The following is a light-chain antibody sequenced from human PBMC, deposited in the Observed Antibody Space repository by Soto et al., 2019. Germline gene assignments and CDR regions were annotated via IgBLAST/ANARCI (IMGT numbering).Light chain of an antibody. CDR2: GAS. V-gene: IGKV1-8*01. CDR3: QQYYSYPWT. Sequence: IQMTQSPSSLSASVGDRVTITCRASQGIGSHVAWYQQKPGKAPKLLLFGASILQSGVPSYFSGSGSGTDFTLTVSGLQSEDFATYYCQQYYSYPWTFGLGTKVDI. CDR1: QGIGSH. J-gene: IGKJ1*01.